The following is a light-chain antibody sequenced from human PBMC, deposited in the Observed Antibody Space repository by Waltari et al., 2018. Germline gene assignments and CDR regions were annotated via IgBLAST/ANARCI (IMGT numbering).Light chain of an antibody. Sequence: EVVMTQSPATLSVSQGERATLSCRASQSISINMVWYQQRPGQAPRLLIYEASMRATDIPARFSGRGCGTEFTLTISSVQSEDAAVYYCQQFNDWPRTFGQGTKVEIK. J-gene: IGKJ1*01. CDR1: QSISIN. CDR3: QQFNDWPRT. CDR2: EAS. V-gene: IGKV3-15*01.